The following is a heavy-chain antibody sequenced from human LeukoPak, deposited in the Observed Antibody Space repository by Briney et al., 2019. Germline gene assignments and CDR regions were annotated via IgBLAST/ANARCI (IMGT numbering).Heavy chain of an antibody. CDR3: ARDAPPDSSGWFHDAFDI. CDR2: IYTSGST. CDR1: GGSISSYY. Sequence: PSETLSLTCTVSGGSISSYYWSWIRQPAGKGLEWIGRIYTSGSTNYNPSLKSRVTMSVDTSKNQFSLKLSSVTAADTAVYYCARDAPPDSSGWFHDAFDIWGQGTMVTVSS. D-gene: IGHD6-19*01. V-gene: IGHV4-4*07. J-gene: IGHJ3*02.